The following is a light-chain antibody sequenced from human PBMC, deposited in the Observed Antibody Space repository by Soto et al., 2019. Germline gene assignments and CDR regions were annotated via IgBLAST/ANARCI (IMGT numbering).Light chain of an antibody. CDR2: AAS. V-gene: IGKV1-39*01. Sequence: DIQMTQSPSSLSASVGDRVTITCQASQSISSYLNWYQQKPGKAPKLLIYAASSLQSGVPSRVSGSGSGTDFTLTISSLQPEDFATYYCQQSSSTLGTVGQGTKVDTK. J-gene: IGKJ1*01. CDR1: QSISSY. CDR3: QQSSSTLGT.